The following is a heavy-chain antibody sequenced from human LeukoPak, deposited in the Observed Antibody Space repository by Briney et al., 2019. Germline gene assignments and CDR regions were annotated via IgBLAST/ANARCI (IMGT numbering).Heavy chain of an antibody. Sequence: GSLRLSCAASGFTFSTYAMHWVRQPPNKGLEWIGEIYRSGSTNYNPSLKSRVSMSIDKSKNQFSLKLSSVTAADTAVYYCAREGRSGSSNPYYYYYYYMDVWGKGTTVTISS. CDR2: IYRSGST. CDR1: GFTFSTYA. D-gene: IGHD3-10*01. J-gene: IGHJ6*03. V-gene: IGHV4-4*02. CDR3: AREGRSGSSNPYYYYYYYMDV.